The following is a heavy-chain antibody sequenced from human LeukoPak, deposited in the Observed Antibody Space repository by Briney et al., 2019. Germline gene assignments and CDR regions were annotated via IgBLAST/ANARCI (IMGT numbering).Heavy chain of an antibody. D-gene: IGHD3-22*01. CDR3: ARVPPAHSGYYGGDWGHFDY. CDR2: ISYDGATT. Sequence: PGGSLRLSCAASGFTFSSYAMHWVRQAPGKGLEWVAVISYDGATTYYADSVKGRFTISRDNSKNTLYLQMNSLRAEDTAVYYCARVPPAHSGYYGGDWGHFDYWGQGTLVTVSS. V-gene: IGHV3-30*01. J-gene: IGHJ4*02. CDR1: GFTFSSYA.